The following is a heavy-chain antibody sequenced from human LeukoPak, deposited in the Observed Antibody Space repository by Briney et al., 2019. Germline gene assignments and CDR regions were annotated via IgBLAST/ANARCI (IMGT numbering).Heavy chain of an antibody. CDR1: GGSISSYY. D-gene: IGHD3-3*01. V-gene: IGHV4-59*01. Sequence: SETLSLTCTVSGGSISSYYWSWIRHPPGKGLEWIGYIYYSGSTNYNPSLKSRVTISVDTSKNQFSLKLSSVTAADTAVYYCARGLTIFGVVMDAFDIWGQGTMVTVSS. CDR3: ARGLTIFGVVMDAFDI. CDR2: IYYSGST. J-gene: IGHJ3*02.